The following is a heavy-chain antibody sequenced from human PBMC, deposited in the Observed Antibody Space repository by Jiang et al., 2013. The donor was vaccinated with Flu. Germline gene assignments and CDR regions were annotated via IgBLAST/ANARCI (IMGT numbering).Heavy chain of an antibody. J-gene: IGHJ5*02. D-gene: IGHD1-20*01. CDR1: GVSVRSGSYY. CDR2: IQYSGST. Sequence: PGLVKPWETLSLTCTVSGVSVRSGSYYWTWIRQPPGKGLEWIGYIQYSGSTNYNPSLKSRITMSVDASKNQFSLTLNSLTAADTAKYFCARDNNWNSRGKYNWFDPWGQGTLVTVS. CDR3: ARDNNWNSRGKYNWFDP. V-gene: IGHV4-61*01.